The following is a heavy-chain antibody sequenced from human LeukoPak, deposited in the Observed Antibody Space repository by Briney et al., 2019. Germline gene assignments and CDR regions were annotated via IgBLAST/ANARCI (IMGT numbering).Heavy chain of an antibody. CDR1: GFTFSSYT. CDR2: ISSSSSYI. J-gene: IGHJ4*02. Sequence: GGSLRLSCAASGFTFSSYTMNWVRQAPGKGLEWVSSISSSSSYIYYADSVKGRFTISRDNAKNSLYLQMNSLRAEDTALYYCAKTGGIAAAHWGQGTLVTVSS. V-gene: IGHV3-21*04. D-gene: IGHD6-13*01. CDR3: AKTGGIAAAH.